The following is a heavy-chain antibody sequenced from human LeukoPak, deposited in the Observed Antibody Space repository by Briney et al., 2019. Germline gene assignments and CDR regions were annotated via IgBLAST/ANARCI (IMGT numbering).Heavy chain of an antibody. J-gene: IGHJ4*02. V-gene: IGHV3-15*01. Sequence: GGSLRLSCAASGFTFSSYWLSWVRQAPGKGLEWVGRIKSKTDGGTTDYAAPVKGRFTISRDDSKNTLYLQMNSLKTEDTAVYYCTTDPEYSYGINWGQGTLVTVSS. CDR3: TTDPEYSYGIN. CDR1: GFTFSSYW. D-gene: IGHD5-18*01. CDR2: IKSKTDGGTT.